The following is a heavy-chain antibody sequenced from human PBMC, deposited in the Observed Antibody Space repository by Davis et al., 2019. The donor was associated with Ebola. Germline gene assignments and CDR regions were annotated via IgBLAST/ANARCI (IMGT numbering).Heavy chain of an antibody. J-gene: IGHJ4*02. V-gene: IGHV5-51*01. CDR3: ARQSGPLDPGDY. CDR2: IYPGDSDT. Sequence: PGGSLSLSCKGSGYSFTRYWIGWVRQITGKGLEWMGIIYPGDSDTRYSPSFQGQVTISPDKSISTAYLQWSSLKASDTAMYYCARQSGPLDPGDYWGQGTLVTVSS. CDR1: GYSFTRYW. D-gene: IGHD1-1*01.